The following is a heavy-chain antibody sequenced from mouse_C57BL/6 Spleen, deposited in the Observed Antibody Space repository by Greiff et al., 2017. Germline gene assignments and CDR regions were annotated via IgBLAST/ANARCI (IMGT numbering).Heavy chain of an antibody. V-gene: IGHV3-6*01. CDR3: ARVAGRGYFDV. CDR1: GYSITSGYY. CDR2: ISYDGSN. Sequence: EVKLMESGPGLVKPSQSLSLTCSVTGYSITSGYYWNWIRQFPGNKLEWMGYISYDGSNNYNPSLKNRISITRDTSKNQFFLKLNSVTTEDTATYYCARVAGRGYFDVWGTGTTVTVSS. J-gene: IGHJ1*03. D-gene: IGHD4-1*01.